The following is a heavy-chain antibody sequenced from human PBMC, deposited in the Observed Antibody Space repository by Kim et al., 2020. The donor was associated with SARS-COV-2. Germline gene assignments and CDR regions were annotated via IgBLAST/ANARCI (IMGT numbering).Heavy chain of an antibody. D-gene: IGHD3-10*01. V-gene: IGHV3-74*01. CDR1: GFTFSSYW. J-gene: IGHJ6*02. Sequence: GGSLRLSCAASGFTFSSYWMHWVRQAPGKGLVWVSRINSDGSSTSYADSVKGRFTISRDNAKNTLYLQMNSLRAEDTAVYYCARANFGMVRGSFEYYYYGMDVWGQGTTVTVSS. CDR2: INSDGSST. CDR3: ARANFGMVRGSFEYYYYGMDV.